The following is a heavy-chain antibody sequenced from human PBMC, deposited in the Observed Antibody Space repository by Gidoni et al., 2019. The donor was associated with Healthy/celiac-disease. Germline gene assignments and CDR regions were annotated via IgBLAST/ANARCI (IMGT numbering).Heavy chain of an antibody. V-gene: IGHV4-34*01. Sequence: QVQLQPCGAGLLKPSETLSLTCAVYDGSFSGYSWCWTRQPPGKGLEWIGEINHSGSTNYNPSLKSRVTISVDTSKNQFSLKLSSVTAADTAVYYCARGRRVGYYDSSGQDYWGQGTLVTVSS. J-gene: IGHJ4*02. CDR1: DGSFSGYS. D-gene: IGHD3-22*01. CDR3: ARGRRVGYYDSSGQDY. CDR2: INHSGST.